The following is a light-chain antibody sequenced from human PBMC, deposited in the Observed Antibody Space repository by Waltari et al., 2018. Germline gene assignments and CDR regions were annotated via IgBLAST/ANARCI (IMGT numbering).Light chain of an antibody. CDR1: SSDVVGYNY. V-gene: IGLV2-14*01. CDR3: SSYTSSSTWV. Sequence: QSALTQPASVSGSPGQSITISCTGTSSDVVGYNYVSWYQQPPAKAPNHVIYDVSKRPSGVSNRFSGSKSGNTAYLTISELQAEDEADYYCSSYTSSSTWVFGGGTKLTVL. CDR2: DVS. J-gene: IGLJ2*01.